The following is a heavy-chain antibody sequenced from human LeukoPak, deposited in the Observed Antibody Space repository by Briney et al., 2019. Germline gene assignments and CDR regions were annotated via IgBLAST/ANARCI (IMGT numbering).Heavy chain of an antibody. CDR2: ISSSRSYI. V-gene: IGHV3-21*01. CDR3: ARDDLTGDRAFDI. Sequence: GGSLRLSCAVSGFTFSSYAMSWVRQAPGKGLEWVSSISSSRSYIYSADSVKGRFTISRDNAQNSLYLQMSSLRAEDTAVYYCARDDLTGDRAFDIWGQGTMVTVSS. CDR1: GFTFSSYA. D-gene: IGHD7-27*01. J-gene: IGHJ3*02.